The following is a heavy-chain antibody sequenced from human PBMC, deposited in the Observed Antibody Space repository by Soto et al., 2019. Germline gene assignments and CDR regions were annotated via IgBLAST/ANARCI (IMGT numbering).Heavy chain of an antibody. V-gene: IGHV1-46*01. J-gene: IGHJ4*02. CDR2: INPAGGTT. D-gene: IGHD2-21*02. CDR3: ALKVVTYYDN. CDR1: GYSFTSTY. Sequence: QVQLVQSGAEVKKPGASVRISCRASGYSFTSTYVHWVRQAPGQGREWMGTINPAGGTTYYAQKFQGRLNITSDPSTDTVFMHLNYLTSADTAVYFCALKVVTYYDNWGQGTLLTVSS.